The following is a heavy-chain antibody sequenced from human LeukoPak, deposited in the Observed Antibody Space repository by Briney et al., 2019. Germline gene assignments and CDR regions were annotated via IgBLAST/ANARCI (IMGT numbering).Heavy chain of an antibody. D-gene: IGHD6-19*01. V-gene: IGHV5-51*01. CDR3: ARTTGYSSGWYRAFDI. CDR2: IFPGDSDT. Sequence: GESLKISCKGSGYSFTTYWIGWVRQMPGKGLEWIGIIFPGDSDTTYSPSLQGQVTISADTSINTAYLQWSSLRASDTAMYYCARTTGYSSGWYRAFDIWGQGTMVTVSS. J-gene: IGHJ3*02. CDR1: GYSFTTYW.